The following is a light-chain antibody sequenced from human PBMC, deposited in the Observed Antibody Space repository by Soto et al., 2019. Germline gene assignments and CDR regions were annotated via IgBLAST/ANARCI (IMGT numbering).Light chain of an antibody. CDR3: SSYTSSSTPRVV. CDR1: SSDVGGYNY. Sequence: QSALTQPASVSGSPGQSITISCTGTSSDVGGYNYVSWYQQHPGKAPKLMIYDVSNRPSGVSNRFSGSKSGNTASLTISGLQAEDEADYYCSSYTSSSTPRVVFGGGTKSPS. J-gene: IGLJ2*01. CDR2: DVS. V-gene: IGLV2-14*01.